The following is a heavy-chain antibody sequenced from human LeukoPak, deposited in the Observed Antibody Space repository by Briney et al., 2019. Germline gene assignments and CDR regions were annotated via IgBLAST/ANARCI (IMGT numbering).Heavy chain of an antibody. D-gene: IGHD2-2*01. Sequence: GASVKVSCKASGYTFTGYYMHWVRQAPGQGLEWMGWIYPNSGGTNYAQKFQGRVTMTRDTSISTAYMELSRLRSDDTAVYYCARGGSSAWPGKGPDYWGQGTLVTVSS. J-gene: IGHJ4*02. V-gene: IGHV1-2*02. CDR1: GYTFTGYY. CDR2: IYPNSGGT. CDR3: ARGGSSAWPGKGPDY.